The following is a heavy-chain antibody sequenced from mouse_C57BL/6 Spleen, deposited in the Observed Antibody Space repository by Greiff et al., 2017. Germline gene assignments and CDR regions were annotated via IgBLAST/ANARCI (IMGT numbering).Heavy chain of an antibody. CDR2: IYPSDGDT. J-gene: IGHJ4*01. V-gene: IGHV1-74*01. Sequence: VQLQQPGAELVKPGASVKVSCKASGYTFTSYWMHWVKQRPGQGLEWIGRIYPSDGDTNYNQKFKGKATLTVDKSSSTAYMQVSSLTSEDSAVYYCAIKVFYDSPGGYWGQGTSVTVSS. CDR3: AIKVFYDSPGGY. D-gene: IGHD2-4*01. CDR1: GYTFTSYW.